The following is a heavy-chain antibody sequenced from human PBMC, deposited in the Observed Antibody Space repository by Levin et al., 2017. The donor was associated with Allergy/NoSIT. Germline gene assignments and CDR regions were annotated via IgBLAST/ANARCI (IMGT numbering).Heavy chain of an antibody. CDR3: ARDPAAAGFFDR. V-gene: IGHV3-7*04. Sequence: HTGGSLRLSCAASGFTFSNYWMIWVRQAPGKGLEWVANINQGGSDEHYVDSVKGRFTIYRDNAKNSVYLQMNSLRAEDTAVYYCARDPAAAGFFDRCGQGTLVTVSS. CDR2: INQGGSDE. CDR1: GFTFSNYW. D-gene: IGHD6-13*01. J-gene: IGHJ4*02.